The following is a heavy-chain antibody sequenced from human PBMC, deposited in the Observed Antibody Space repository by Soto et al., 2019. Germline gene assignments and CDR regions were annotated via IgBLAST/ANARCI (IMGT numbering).Heavy chain of an antibody. D-gene: IGHD4-17*01. CDR3: ARRRDHGYYLVVDY. J-gene: IGHJ4*02. CDR1: GGTFSSYA. CDR2: IIPIFGTA. V-gene: IGHV1-69*13. Sequence: ASVKVSCKASGGTFSSYAISWVRQAPGQGLEWMGGIIPIFGTANYAQKFQGRVTITADESTSTAYMELSSLRSEDTAVYYCARRRDHGYYLVVDYWGQGTLVTVSS.